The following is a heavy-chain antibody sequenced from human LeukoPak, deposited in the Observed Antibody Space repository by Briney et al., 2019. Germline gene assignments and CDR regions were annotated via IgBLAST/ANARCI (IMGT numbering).Heavy chain of an antibody. V-gene: IGHV4-30-4*01. D-gene: IGHD3-22*01. Sequence: PSQTLSLTCTVSGGSISSGDYDWSWIRQPPGKGLEWIGYIYYSGSTYYNPSLKSRVTISVDTSKNQFSLKLSSVTAADTAVYYCARDRGTYYYDSSGYYHWYFDLWGRGTLVTVSS. J-gene: IGHJ2*01. CDR1: GGSISSGDYD. CDR3: ARDRGTYYYDSSGYYHWYFDL. CDR2: IYYSGST.